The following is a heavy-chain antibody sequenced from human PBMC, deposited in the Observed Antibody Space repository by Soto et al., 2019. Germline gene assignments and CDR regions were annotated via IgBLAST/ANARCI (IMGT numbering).Heavy chain of an antibody. CDR3: ARGDCVGGTCYSLAGSFYCYMDV. CDR2: INNDGSVS. CDR1: GFTFSNYW. Sequence: EVQLVESGGGLVQPGGSLRLSCVASGFTFSNYWMYWVRQAPGEGLVWVSRINNDGSVSSYADSVKGRLTISRDNVKNTLYLQMDSLRAEDTAVYNCARGDCVGGTCYSLAGSFYCYMDVWGKGTTVTVFS. V-gene: IGHV3-74*01. D-gene: IGHD2-15*01. J-gene: IGHJ6*03.